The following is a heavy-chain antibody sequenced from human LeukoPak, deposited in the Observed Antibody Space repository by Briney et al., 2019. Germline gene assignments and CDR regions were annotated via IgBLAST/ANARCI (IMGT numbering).Heavy chain of an antibody. V-gene: IGHV4-39*07. CDR3: ARSLWFGEFYFDY. D-gene: IGHD3-10*01. CDR1: GGSISSGSYY. CDR2: IYHSGST. J-gene: IGHJ4*02. Sequence: PSQTLSLTCTVSGGSISSGSYYWGWIRQPPGKGLEWIGSIYHSGSTYYNPSLKSRVTISVDTSKNQFSLKLSSVTAADTAVYYCARSLWFGEFYFDYWGQGTLVTVSS.